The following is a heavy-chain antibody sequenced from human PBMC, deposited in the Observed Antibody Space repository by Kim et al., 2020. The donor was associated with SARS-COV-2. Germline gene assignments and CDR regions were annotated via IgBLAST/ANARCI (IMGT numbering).Heavy chain of an antibody. J-gene: IGHJ4*02. Sequence: GRTYHKPYHKSRVTISVDRSKNQFSLKLSSVTAADTAVYYCARGVGYFDYWGQGTLVTVSS. CDR3: ARGVGYFDY. V-gene: IGHV4-30-2*01. CDR2: GRT.